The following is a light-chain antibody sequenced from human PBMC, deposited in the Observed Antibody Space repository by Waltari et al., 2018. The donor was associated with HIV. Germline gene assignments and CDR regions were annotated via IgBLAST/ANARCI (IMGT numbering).Light chain of an antibody. CDR2: DAS. CDR3: QQYKNWPLYT. V-gene: IGKV3-15*01. CDR1: QSVSTK. J-gene: IGKJ2*01. Sequence: VMTQSPATLSVSPGERATLSCRASQSVSTKLAWYQQKPGQAPRLLIYDASTGVTGLPARFSGSGSGTEFTLTISSLQSEDFVLYYCQQYKNWPLYTFGQGTKLEI.